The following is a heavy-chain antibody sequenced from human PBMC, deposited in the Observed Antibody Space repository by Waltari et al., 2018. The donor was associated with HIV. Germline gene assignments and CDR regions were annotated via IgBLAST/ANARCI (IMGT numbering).Heavy chain of an antibody. CDR3: ARRPVIPSTIRNAFDV. J-gene: IGHJ3*01. CDR1: GGHVSTYY. CDR2: IFYSGST. D-gene: IGHD2-2*01. Sequence: QVKLQESGPGLVKPSETLSLNCSVSGGHVSTYYWNWIRQPPGKGLEWSGGIFYSGSTSYSPSFRSRVTMSIDTSKDYFSLRLDSVTAADTALYYCARRPVIPSTIRNAFDVWSQGTMVTVSS. V-gene: IGHV4-59*02.